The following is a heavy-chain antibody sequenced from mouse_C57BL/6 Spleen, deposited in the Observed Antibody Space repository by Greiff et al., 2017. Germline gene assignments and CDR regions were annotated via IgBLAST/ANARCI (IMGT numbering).Heavy chain of an antibody. CDR3: ARAGSNYRFAY. CDR1: GYTFTSYW. Sequence: QVQLQQPGTELVKPGASVKLSCKASGYTFTSYWMHWVKQRPGQGLEWIGNINPSNGGTNYNEKFKSKATLTVDKSSSTAYMQLSSLTSENSAFYYSARAGSNYRFAYWGQGTLVTVSA. J-gene: IGHJ3*01. D-gene: IGHD2-5*01. V-gene: IGHV1-53*01. CDR2: INPSNGGT.